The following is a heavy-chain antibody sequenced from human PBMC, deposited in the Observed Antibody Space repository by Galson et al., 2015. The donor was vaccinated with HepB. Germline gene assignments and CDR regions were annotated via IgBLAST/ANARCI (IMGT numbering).Heavy chain of an antibody. Sequence: SLRLSCAASGFTFSSYAMHWVRQAPGKGLEYVSAISSNGGSTYYADSVKGRFTISRDNSKNTLYLQMSSLRAEDTAVYYCVKDHGYNYGDYFDYWGQGTLVTVSS. V-gene: IGHV3-64D*06. J-gene: IGHJ4*02. CDR2: ISSNGGST. CDR3: VKDHGYNYGDYFDY. CDR1: GFTFSSYA. D-gene: IGHD5-24*01.